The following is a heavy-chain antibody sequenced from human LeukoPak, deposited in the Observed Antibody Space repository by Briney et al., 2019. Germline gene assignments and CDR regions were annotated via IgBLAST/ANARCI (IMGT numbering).Heavy chain of an antibody. V-gene: IGHV1-69*01. Sequence: SVKVSCKASGGTFSSYAISWVRQAPGQGLEWMGGIIPIFGTANYAQKFQGRVTITADESTSTAYMELSSMRSEDTAVDYCAREGAVVSRNGAFDIWGQGTMVTVSS. CDR3: AREGAVVSRNGAFDI. D-gene: IGHD2-21*01. CDR2: IIPIFGTA. J-gene: IGHJ3*02. CDR1: GGTFSSYA.